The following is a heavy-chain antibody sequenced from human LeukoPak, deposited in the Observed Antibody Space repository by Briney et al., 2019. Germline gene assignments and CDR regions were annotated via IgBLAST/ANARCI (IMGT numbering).Heavy chain of an antibody. CDR2: IWYGGSNK. D-gene: IGHD3-3*01. J-gene: IGHJ4*02. Sequence: PGGSLRLSCAASGFTFSSYGMHWVRQAPGKGLEWVAVIWYGGSNKYYADSVKGRFTISRDNSKNTLYLQMNSLRAEDTAVYYCAKDKGDFWSGSIDYWGQGTLVTVSS. CDR3: AKDKGDFWSGSIDY. CDR1: GFTFSSYG. V-gene: IGHV3-30*02.